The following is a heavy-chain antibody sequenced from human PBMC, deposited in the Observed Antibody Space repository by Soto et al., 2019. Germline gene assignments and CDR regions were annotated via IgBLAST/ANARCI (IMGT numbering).Heavy chain of an antibody. Sequence: GASVKVSCKASGYTFTSYAMHCVRQAPGQRLEWMGWINAGNGNTKYSQKFQGRVTITRDTSASTAYMELSSLRSEDTAVYYCARVRRATVTTRLNDAFDIWGQGTMVTVSS. CDR1: GYTFTSYA. V-gene: IGHV1-3*01. D-gene: IGHD4-17*01. CDR2: INAGNGNT. CDR3: ARVRRATVTTRLNDAFDI. J-gene: IGHJ3*02.